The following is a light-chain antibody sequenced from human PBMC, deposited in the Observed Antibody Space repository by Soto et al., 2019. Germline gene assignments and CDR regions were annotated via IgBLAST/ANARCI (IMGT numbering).Light chain of an antibody. V-gene: IGKV1-17*01. J-gene: IGKJ1*01. CDR1: QGIRDA. Sequence: DIQMTQSPSSLSASVGDRVTITCRASQGIRDALGWYQQKPGKAPKRLIYAASSLQSGVPSRFSGSGSETEVTLTISSLQPEDFATYYCLQHNSYPLTFGQGTKVEIK. CDR2: AAS. CDR3: LQHNSYPLT.